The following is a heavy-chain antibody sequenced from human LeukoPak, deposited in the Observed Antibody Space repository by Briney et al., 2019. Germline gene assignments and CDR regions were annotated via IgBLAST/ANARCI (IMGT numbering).Heavy chain of an antibody. CDR1: GFTFSNAW. J-gene: IGHJ4*02. V-gene: IGHV3-23*01. D-gene: IGHD3-22*01. Sequence: GGSLRLSCAASGFTFSNAWMNWVRQAPGKGLEWVSSISGSGGSTYYADSVKGRFTISRDNSKNTLYLQMNSLRDEDTAVYYCAKSSYYDASGYYREYYFDYWGQGTLVTVSS. CDR2: ISGSGGST. CDR3: AKSSYYDASGYYREYYFDY.